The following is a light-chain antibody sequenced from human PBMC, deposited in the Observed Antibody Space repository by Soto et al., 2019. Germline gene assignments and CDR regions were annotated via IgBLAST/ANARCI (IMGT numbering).Light chain of an antibody. CDR3: QQYDNWPPIT. CDR2: GAS. V-gene: IGKV3-15*01. J-gene: IGKJ5*01. CDR1: QSVRTN. Sequence: EIVMTQSPATLSVSPGERVILSCRASQSVRTNLAWYQQKPGQAPSLLIYGASTRATGIPARFSGGGSGTDFTLTISRLQSEDFAVYFCQQYDNWPPITFGQGTRLEIK.